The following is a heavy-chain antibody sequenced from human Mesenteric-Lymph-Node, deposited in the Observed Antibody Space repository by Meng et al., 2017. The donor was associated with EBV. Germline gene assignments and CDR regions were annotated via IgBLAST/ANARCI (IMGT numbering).Heavy chain of an antibody. CDR1: RGSMSSRY. CDR3: ARHDFWSGFDY. V-gene: IGHV4-59*11. D-gene: IGHD3-3*01. J-gene: IGHJ4*02. CDR2: IFSSGTT. Sequence: QVNLQESGPGLGMPSETLSLTRTFARGSMSSRYWGWLRQPPGKGLEWIGYIFSSGTTYYNPALKGRVTISVDTSKNQFSLTLTSVTAADTAVYSCARHDFWSGFDYWGQGALVTVSS.